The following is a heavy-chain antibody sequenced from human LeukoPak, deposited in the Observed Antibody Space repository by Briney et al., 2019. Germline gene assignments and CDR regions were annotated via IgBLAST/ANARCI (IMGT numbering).Heavy chain of an antibody. CDR1: GGSLSSSSYY. V-gene: IGHV4-39*07. Sequence: PSETLSLTCTVSGGSLSSSSYYWGWIRQPPGKGLEWIGSIYYSGSTYYNPSLKSRVTISVDTSKKQFSLKLSSVTAADTAVYYCARLGGDTAMVLDYWGQGTLVTVSS. J-gene: IGHJ4*02. CDR3: ARLGGDTAMVLDY. D-gene: IGHD5-18*01. CDR2: IYYSGST.